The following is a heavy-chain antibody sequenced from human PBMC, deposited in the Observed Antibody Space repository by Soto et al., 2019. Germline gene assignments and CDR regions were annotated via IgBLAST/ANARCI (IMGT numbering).Heavy chain of an antibody. CDR1: GFSVSIY. Sequence: GGSLRLSCAASGFSVSIYMSWVRQAPGKGLEWVSSISSTTNYIYYGDSMKGRFTISRDNAKNSLYLEMNSLRAEDTAVYYCARESEDLTSNFDYWGQGALVTVSS. CDR3: ARESEDLTSNFDY. J-gene: IGHJ4*02. CDR2: ISSTTNYI. V-gene: IGHV3-21*06.